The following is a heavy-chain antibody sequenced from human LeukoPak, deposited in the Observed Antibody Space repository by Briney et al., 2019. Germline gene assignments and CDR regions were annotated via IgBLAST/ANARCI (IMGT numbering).Heavy chain of an antibody. CDR3: ARRVIVLMVYPDY. CDR1: GGSISSGGYS. Sequence: SETLSLTCAVSGGSISSGGYSWSWIRQPPGKGLEWIGYIYHSGSTYYNPSLKSRVTISVDTSKNQFSLKLSSVTAADTAVYYCARRVIVLMVYPDYWGQGTLVTVSS. V-gene: IGHV4-30-2*01. J-gene: IGHJ4*02. D-gene: IGHD2-8*01. CDR2: IYHSGST.